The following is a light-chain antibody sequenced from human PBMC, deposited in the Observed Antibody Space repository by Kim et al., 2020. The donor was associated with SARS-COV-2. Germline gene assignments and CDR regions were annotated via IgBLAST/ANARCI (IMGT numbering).Light chain of an antibody. CDR2: QDN. CDR1: KLGDKY. J-gene: IGLJ2*01. CDR3: QAWDSRSHVV. Sequence: SYELTQPPSVSVSPGQTASITCSGDKLGDKYAYWYRQKPGQSPVVVIYQDNKRPSGIPERFSGSNSGNTATLTISGTQAMDEADYYCQAWDSRSHVVFGGGTQLNVL. V-gene: IGLV3-1*01.